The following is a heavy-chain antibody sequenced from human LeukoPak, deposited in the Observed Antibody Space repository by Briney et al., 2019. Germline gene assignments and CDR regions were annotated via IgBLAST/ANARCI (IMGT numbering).Heavy chain of an antibody. CDR1: GGPISSYY. J-gene: IGHJ3*02. V-gene: IGHV4-59*08. CDR2: IYYSGST. D-gene: IGHD2-8*01. CDR3: ARYLTATDAFDI. Sequence: SETLSLTCTVSGGPISSYYWSWIRQPPGKGLEWIGYIYYSGSTNYNPSLKSRVTISVDTSKNQFSLKLSSVTAADTAVYYCARYLTATDAFDIWGQGTMVTVSS.